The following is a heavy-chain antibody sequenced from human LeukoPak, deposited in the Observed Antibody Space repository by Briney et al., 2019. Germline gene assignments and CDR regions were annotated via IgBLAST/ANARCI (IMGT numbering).Heavy chain of an antibody. Sequence: GGSLRLSCAASGFTFSSYGMHWVRQAPGKGLEWVAVIWYDGSNKYYADSVKGRFTISRDNSKNTLYLQMNSLRAEDTAVYYCARIGYYPSDFDYWGQGTLVTVSS. CDR1: GFTFSSYG. CDR3: ARIGYYPSDFDY. D-gene: IGHD3-22*01. J-gene: IGHJ4*02. V-gene: IGHV3-30*19. CDR2: IWYDGSNK.